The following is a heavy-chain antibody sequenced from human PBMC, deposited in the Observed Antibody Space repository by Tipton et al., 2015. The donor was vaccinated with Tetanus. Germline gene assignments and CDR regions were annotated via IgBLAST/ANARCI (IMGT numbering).Heavy chain of an antibody. Sequence: GLVKPSETLSLTCSVSGGSITPYYWTWIRQPPGKGLEWIGYIFYGGATNYNSSLGSRLTISVDTSKNQFSLKLTSVTAADTAVYFWARKLADYNGGGMDVWGPGTTVTVSS. CDR1: GGSITPYY. D-gene: IGHD5-12*01. CDR3: ARKLADYNGGGMDV. J-gene: IGHJ6*02. CDR2: IFYGGAT. V-gene: IGHV4-59*01.